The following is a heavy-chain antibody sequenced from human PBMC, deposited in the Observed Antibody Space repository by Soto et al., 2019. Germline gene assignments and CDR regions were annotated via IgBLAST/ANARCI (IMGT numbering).Heavy chain of an antibody. CDR2: VYYSGST. Sequence: SETLSLTCTVSGGSISSYYWSWIRQPPGKGLEWIGYVYYSGSTTYNPSLKSRVTISVDTSKNQFSLKLSSVTAADTAVYYCARHSLSSLLSALDYWGQGTLVTVSS. CDR1: GGSISSYY. J-gene: IGHJ4*02. CDR3: ARHSLSSLLSALDY. D-gene: IGHD2-2*01. V-gene: IGHV4-59*08.